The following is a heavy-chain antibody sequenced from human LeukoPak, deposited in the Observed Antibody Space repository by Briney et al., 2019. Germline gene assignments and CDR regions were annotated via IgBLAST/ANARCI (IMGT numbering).Heavy chain of an antibody. D-gene: IGHD5-18*01. J-gene: IGHJ4*02. CDR2: IIPIFGTA. CDR3: ARANYGYPYYFDY. V-gene: IGHV1-69*13. Sequence: GASVKVSCKASGGTFSSYAISWVRQAPGQGLEWMGGIIPIFGTANYAQKFQGRVTITADDSTSTAYMELSSLRSEDTAVYYCARANYGYPYYFDYWGQGTLVTVSS. CDR1: GGTFSSYA.